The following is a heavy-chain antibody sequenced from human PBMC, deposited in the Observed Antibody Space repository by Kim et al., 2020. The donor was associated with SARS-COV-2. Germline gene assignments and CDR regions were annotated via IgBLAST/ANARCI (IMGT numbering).Heavy chain of an antibody. CDR3: AREGEVTATTGIDY. D-gene: IGHD2-15*01. CDR1: GFTFSSYG. V-gene: IGHV3-33*01. Sequence: GGSLRLSCAASGFTFSSYGMHGVRQAPGKGLEWVAVIWYDGSNKYYADSVKGRFTISRDNSKNTLYLQMNSLRAEDTAVYYCAREGEVTATTGIDYWGQG. CDR2: IWYDGSNK. J-gene: IGHJ4*02.